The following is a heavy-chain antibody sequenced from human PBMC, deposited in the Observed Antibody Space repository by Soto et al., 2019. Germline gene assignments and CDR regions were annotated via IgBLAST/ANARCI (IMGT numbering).Heavy chain of an antibody. CDR1: GFTFSSYG. V-gene: IGHV3-30*18. CDR3: AKGPAIVLVPAAMNYYYGMDV. J-gene: IGHJ6*02. Sequence: QVQLVESGGGVVQPGRSLRLSCAASGFTFSSYGMHWVRQAPGEGLEWVALISYDGSNKYYADSVKGRFTISRDYSKNTMYLQMNSLRAEDTAVYYCAKGPAIVLVPAAMNYYYGMDVWGQWTTVTVSS. D-gene: IGHD2-2*01. CDR2: ISYDGSNK.